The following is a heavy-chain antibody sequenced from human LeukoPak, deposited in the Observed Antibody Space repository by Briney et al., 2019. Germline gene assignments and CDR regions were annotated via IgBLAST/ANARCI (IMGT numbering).Heavy chain of an antibody. J-gene: IGHJ5*02. CDR1: GGSISSGDYY. D-gene: IGHD3-22*01. V-gene: IGHV4-30-4*01. CDR2: INYSGST. Sequence: SETLSLTCTVSGGSISSGDYYWSWIRPPPGKGLECIGYINYSGSTYYNPSLRSRVTISVDTSKNQFSLRLSSVTAADTAVYYCARTGYYYDTSGVEGGHWFDPWGQGTLVTVSS. CDR3: ARTGYYYDTSGVEGGHWFDP.